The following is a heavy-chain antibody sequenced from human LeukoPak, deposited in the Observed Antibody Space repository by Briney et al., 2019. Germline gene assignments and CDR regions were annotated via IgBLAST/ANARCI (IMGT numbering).Heavy chain of an antibody. V-gene: IGHV3-13*01. CDR1: GFTFSSYD. J-gene: IGHJ4*02. Sequence: GGSLRLSCAASGFTFSSYDMHWVRQATGKGLEWVSAIGTAGDTYYPGSVKGRFTISRENAKNSLYLQMNSLRAGDTAVYYCARSRYPGYSSGWYGSPFDYWGQGTLVTVSS. CDR3: ARSRYPGYSSGWYGSPFDY. CDR2: IGTAGDT. D-gene: IGHD6-19*01.